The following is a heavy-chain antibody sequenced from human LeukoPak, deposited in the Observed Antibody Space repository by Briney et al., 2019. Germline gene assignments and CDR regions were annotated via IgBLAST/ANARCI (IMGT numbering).Heavy chain of an antibody. D-gene: IGHD6-19*01. V-gene: IGHV4-34*01. Sequence: SETLSLTCAVYGGSFIGFHWNWTRQPPGKGLEWIGEINHSGSTNYNPSLKSRVTISVDTSKNQFSLKLSSVTAADTAVYYCARGRLRGWLDYWGQGTLVTVSS. CDR2: INHSGST. CDR3: ARGRLRGWLDY. CDR1: GGSFIGFH. J-gene: IGHJ4*02.